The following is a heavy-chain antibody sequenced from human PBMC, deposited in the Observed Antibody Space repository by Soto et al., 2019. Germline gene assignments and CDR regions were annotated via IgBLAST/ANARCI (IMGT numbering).Heavy chain of an antibody. CDR2: VYYSGTT. Sequence: SETLSLTCTVSGASINNNDYYWSRIRQTPGKGLEWIGYVYYSGTTDYIQSLKNRLSMSIDKSQNQFTLKLNSVTAADTVTYYCARMSYFYDKWYFDLWGRGTLVTVSS. J-gene: IGHJ2*01. V-gene: IGHV4-30-4*01. CDR3: ARMSYFYDKWYFDL. CDR1: GASINNNDYY. D-gene: IGHD3-22*01.